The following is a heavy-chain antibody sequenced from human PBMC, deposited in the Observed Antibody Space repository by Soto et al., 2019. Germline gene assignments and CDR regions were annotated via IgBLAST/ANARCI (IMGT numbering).Heavy chain of an antibody. V-gene: IGHV1-69*13. Sequence: ASVKVSCKASGGTFSSYAISWVRQAPGQGLEWMGGIIPIFGTANYAQKFQGRVTITADESTSKAYMELSSLRSEDTAVYYCAINPRGGSGWYMVAFDIWGQGTMVTVSS. J-gene: IGHJ3*02. D-gene: IGHD6-19*01. CDR3: AINPRGGSGWYMVAFDI. CDR1: GGTFSSYA. CDR2: IIPIFGTA.